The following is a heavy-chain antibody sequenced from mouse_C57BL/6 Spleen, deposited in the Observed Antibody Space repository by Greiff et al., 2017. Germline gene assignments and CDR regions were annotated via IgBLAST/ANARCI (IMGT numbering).Heavy chain of an antibody. V-gene: IGHV5-2*03. CDR1: EYEFPSHD. CDR2: INSDGGST. J-gene: IGHJ4*01. D-gene: IGHD1-1*02. CDR3: ARHVRWGAMDY. Sequence: EVKVEESGGGLVQPGESLKLSCESNEYEFPSHDMSWVRKTPEKRLELVAAINSDGGSTYYPDTMERRFIISRDNTKKTLYLQMGSLRSEDTALYYCARHVRWGAMDYWGQGTSVTVSS.